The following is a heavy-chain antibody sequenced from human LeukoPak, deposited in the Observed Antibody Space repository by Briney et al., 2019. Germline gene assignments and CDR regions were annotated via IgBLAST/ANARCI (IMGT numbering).Heavy chain of an antibody. CDR1: GGTFSSYA. D-gene: IGHD3-9*01. J-gene: IGHJ4*02. V-gene: IGHV1-69*05. Sequence: SVKVSCRASGGTFSSYAISWVRQAPGQGLEWMGGIIPIFGTANYAQKFQGRVTITTDESTSTAYMELSSLRSEDTAVYYCARSPDIMTGYYYFDYWGQGTLVTVSS. CDR3: ARSPDIMTGYYYFDY. CDR2: IIPIFGTA.